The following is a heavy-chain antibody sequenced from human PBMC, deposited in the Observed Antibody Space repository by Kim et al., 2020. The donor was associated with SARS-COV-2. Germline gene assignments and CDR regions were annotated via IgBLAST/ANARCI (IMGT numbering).Heavy chain of an antibody. V-gene: IGHV4-59*13. CDR3: ARVTSCRATICVCDY. Sequence: SETLSLTCSVSGVSITSNYWTWIRQPLGKGLELIGYMYYTGTTYHNPSLNSRLTMTLDTAKNQLSLRLRSVTAADTAVYYCARVTSCRATICVCDYWGQGILVTVSS. J-gene: IGHJ4*02. CDR1: GVSITSNY. D-gene: IGHD1-26*01. CDR2: MYYTGTT.